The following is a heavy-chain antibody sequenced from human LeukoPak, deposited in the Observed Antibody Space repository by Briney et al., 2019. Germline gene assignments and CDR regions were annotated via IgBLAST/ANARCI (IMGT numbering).Heavy chain of an antibody. CDR3: ARTKSTSGRRDFDY. CDR1: GFTVSSNY. J-gene: IGHJ4*02. CDR2: IYSGGST. V-gene: IGHV3-53*01. Sequence: GGSLRLSCAASGFTVSSNYMSWVRQAPGKGLEWVSVIYSGGSTYYADSVKGRFTISRDNSKNTLYLQMNSLRAEDTAVYYCARTKSTSGRRDFDYWGQGTLVTVSS. D-gene: IGHD2-2*01.